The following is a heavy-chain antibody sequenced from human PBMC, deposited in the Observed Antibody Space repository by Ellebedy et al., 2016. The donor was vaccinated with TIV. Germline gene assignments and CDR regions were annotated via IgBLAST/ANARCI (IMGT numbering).Heavy chain of an antibody. CDR3: ARTTGVPGVGDWFDS. CDR1: GFTFSTYW. V-gene: IGHV3-74*03. Sequence: GESLKISCAASGFTFSTYWMHWVRQAPGKGLVWISRINNDGRTTTYVDSVEGRFTISRDNARNTLYLQMRSLRAEDTAVYFCARTTGVPGVGDWFDSWGQGTLVTVSS. CDR2: INNDGRTT. D-gene: IGHD3-16*01. J-gene: IGHJ5*01.